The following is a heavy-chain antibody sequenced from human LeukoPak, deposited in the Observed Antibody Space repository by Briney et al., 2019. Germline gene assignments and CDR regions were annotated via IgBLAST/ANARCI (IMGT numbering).Heavy chain of an antibody. CDR1: GISSSRYA. D-gene: IGHD2-2*03. V-gene: IGHV3-30*04. CDR2: ISYDGSTE. J-gene: IGHJ5*02. CDR3: VRDGYCGSASCRGWFDP. Sequence: SGGSLRLSCAASGISSSRYAMHWVRQAPGKGLEWEAVISYDGSTEYYADSVKGRFTISRDNSKNTLYVQMNSLRVDDTAVYYCVRDGYCGSASCRGWFDPWGQGTLVTVSS.